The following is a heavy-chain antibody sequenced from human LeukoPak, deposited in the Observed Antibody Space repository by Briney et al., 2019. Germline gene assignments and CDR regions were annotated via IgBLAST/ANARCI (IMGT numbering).Heavy chain of an antibody. D-gene: IGHD3-22*01. Sequence: SGPALVNPTQPLTLTCTFSGFSLRTSGMCMSWIRQPPGKALEWLGRIDWDDDKYYSTSLKTRLTLSKDTSKNQVVLTMTNVDPEDTATYYCARTKADSSGYFPHDYWGQGTLVTVSS. CDR1: GFSLRTSGMC. CDR3: ARTKADSSGYFPHDY. CDR2: IDWDDDK. V-gene: IGHV2-70*11. J-gene: IGHJ4*02.